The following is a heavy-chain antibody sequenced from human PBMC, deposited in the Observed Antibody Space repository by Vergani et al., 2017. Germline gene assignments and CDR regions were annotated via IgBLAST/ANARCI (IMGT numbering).Heavy chain of an antibody. CDR1: GGSISSGSYY. CDR2: IYTSGST. CDR3: ARDRARTAYCSSTSCHDYYYMDV. V-gene: IGHV4-61*02. Sequence: QVQLQESGPGLVKPSQTLSLTCTVSGGSISSGSYYWSWIRQPAGKGLEWIGRIYTSGSTNYNPSLKIRVTMSVDTSKNQFSLKLSSVTAADTAVYYCARDRARTAYCSSTSCHDYYYMDVWGKGTTVTVSS. J-gene: IGHJ6*03. D-gene: IGHD2-2*01.